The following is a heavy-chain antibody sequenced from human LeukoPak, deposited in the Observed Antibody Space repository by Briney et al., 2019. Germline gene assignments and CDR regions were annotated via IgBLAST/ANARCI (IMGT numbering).Heavy chain of an antibody. CDR1: GGTFSSYA. V-gene: IGHV1-69*05. J-gene: IGHJ5*02. D-gene: IGHD3-22*01. CDR2: IIPIFGTA. CDR3: ARDVFTMIVVVTSSSWFDP. Sequence: ASVKVSCKASGGTFSSYAISWVRQAPGQGLEWMGRIIPIFGTANYAQKFQGRVTITTDESTSTAYMELSSLRSEDTAVYYCARDVFTMIVVVTSSSWFDPWGQGTLVTVSS.